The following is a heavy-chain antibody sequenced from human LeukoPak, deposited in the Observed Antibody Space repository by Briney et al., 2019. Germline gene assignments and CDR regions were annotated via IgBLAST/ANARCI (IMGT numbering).Heavy chain of an antibody. J-gene: IGHJ4*02. CDR3: ARGAPGGSSGYYYAPPPPTLNY. Sequence: SETLSLTCAVYGGSFSGYYWSWLRQPPGKGLEWIGEINHSGSTNYNPSLTSRVTISVDTSKNQFSLKLSSVTAADTAVDYCARGAPGGSSGYYYAPPPPTLNYWGQGTLVTVSS. V-gene: IGHV4-34*01. CDR2: INHSGST. D-gene: IGHD3-22*01. CDR1: GGSFSGYY.